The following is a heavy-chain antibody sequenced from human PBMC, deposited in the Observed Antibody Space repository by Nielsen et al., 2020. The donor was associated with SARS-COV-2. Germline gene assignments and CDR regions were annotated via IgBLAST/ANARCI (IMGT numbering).Heavy chain of an antibody. CDR3: ARIPNSNYYDSSGHRAFDI. Sequence: ETLSLTCTVSGGSISSYYWSWIRQPPGKALEWLAHIFSNDEKSYSTSLKTRLTISKDTSKNQVVLTMTNMDPVDTATYYCARIPNSNYYDSSGHRAFDIWGQGPMVTVSS. CDR1: GGSISSYYW. D-gene: IGHD3-22*01. V-gene: IGHV2-26*01. J-gene: IGHJ3*02. CDR2: IFSNDEK.